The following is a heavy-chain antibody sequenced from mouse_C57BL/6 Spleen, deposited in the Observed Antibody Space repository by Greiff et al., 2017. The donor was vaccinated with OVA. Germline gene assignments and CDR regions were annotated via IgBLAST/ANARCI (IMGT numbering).Heavy chain of an antibody. J-gene: IGHJ2*01. Sequence: QVQLQQSGAELAKPVASVKLSCKASGYTFPSYWMHWVKQRPGQGLEWIGYINPSSGSTKYNQKFTDKATFTADNSYSTADMQLSSLTEEDSAVYYCALKLGEDDWGKGTTLTVAS. CDR1: GYTFPSYW. V-gene: IGHV1-7*01. CDR3: ALKLGEDD. CDR2: INPSSGST. D-gene: IGHD4-1*01.